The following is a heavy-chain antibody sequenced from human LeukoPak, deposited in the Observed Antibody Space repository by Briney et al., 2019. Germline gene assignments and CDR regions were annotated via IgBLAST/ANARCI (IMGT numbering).Heavy chain of an antibody. Sequence: GGSLRLYCAASGFAFSSYWMTWLRPAAGKELEWVASLNEDGSKISYVGSVKGRFTISRDNAQNSLYLQMNSLTAEDTAVYYCARAVTSMDGYWGQGTLVTVSS. J-gene: IGHJ4*02. V-gene: IGHV3-7*03. CDR2: LNEDGSKI. CDR3: ARAVTSMDGY. CDR1: GFAFSSYW. D-gene: IGHD5-18*01.